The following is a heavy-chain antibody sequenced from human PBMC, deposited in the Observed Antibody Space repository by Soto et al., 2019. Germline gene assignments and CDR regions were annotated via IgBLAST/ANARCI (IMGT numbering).Heavy chain of an antibody. CDR1: GFTVSSNY. CDR3: ASRSIAVAGTEFDY. V-gene: IGHV3-66*01. CDR2: IYSGGST. J-gene: IGHJ4*02. D-gene: IGHD6-19*01. Sequence: GGSLRLSCAASGFTVSSNYMSWVRQAPGKGLEWVSVIYSGGSTYYADSVKGRFTISRDNSKTTLYLQMNSRRAEDTAVYYCASRSIAVAGTEFDYWGQGTLVTVSS.